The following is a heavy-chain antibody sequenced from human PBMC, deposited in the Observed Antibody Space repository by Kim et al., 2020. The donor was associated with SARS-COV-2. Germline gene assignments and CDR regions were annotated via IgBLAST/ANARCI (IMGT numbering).Heavy chain of an antibody. CDR3: AKAYYDFWSGYYSGAFDI. Sequence: GGSLRLSCAAPGFTFSSYGMHWVRQAPGKGLEWVAVISYDGSNKYYADSVKGRFTISRDNSKNTLYLQMNSLRAEDTAVYYCAKAYYDFWSGYYSGAFDIWGQGTMVTVSS. D-gene: IGHD3-3*01. V-gene: IGHV3-30*18. J-gene: IGHJ3*02. CDR1: GFTFSSYG. CDR2: ISYDGSNK.